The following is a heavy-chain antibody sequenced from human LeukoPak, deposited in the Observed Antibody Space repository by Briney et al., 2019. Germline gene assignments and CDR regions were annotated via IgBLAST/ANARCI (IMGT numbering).Heavy chain of an antibody. Sequence: GESLKISCKGSGYSFTSYYMHWVRQAPGQGLEWMGIINPSGGSTSYAQKLQGRVTMTRDTSTSTVYMELSSLRSEDTAVYYCARDSAGTNYYGSGDYWGQGTLVTVSS. CDR2: INPSGGST. CDR1: GYSFTSYY. J-gene: IGHJ4*02. CDR3: ARDSAGTNYYGSGDY. V-gene: IGHV1-46*04. D-gene: IGHD3-10*01.